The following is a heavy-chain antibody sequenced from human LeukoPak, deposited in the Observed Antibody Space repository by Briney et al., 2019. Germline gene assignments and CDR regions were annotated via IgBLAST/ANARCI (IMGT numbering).Heavy chain of an antibody. CDR2: IYDDNT. V-gene: IGHV3-66*02. D-gene: IGHD4-11*01. Sequence: GGSLRLSCAASGFTVSAYAMAWVRQAAGKGLEWVSTIYDDNTYYADSVRGRFTISRDNSKHTLYLQMNSLRPEDTAVYYCARTAHFYSNGFDIWGQGTLVTVSS. CDR1: GFTVSAYA. CDR3: ARTAHFYSNGFDI. J-gene: IGHJ3*02.